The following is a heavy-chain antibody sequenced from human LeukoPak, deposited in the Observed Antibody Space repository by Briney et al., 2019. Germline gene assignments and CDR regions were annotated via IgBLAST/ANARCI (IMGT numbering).Heavy chain of an antibody. CDR3: ARAWDRWIAAAPFDY. V-gene: IGHV4-61*02. D-gene: IGHD6-13*01. Sequence: SETLSLTCTVSGGSISSGSYYWSWIRQPAGKGLEWIGRIYTSGSTNYNPSLKSQVTISVDTSKNQFSLKLSSVTAADTAVYYCARAWDRWIAAAPFDYWGQGTLVTVSS. J-gene: IGHJ4*02. CDR1: GGSISSGSYY. CDR2: IYTSGST.